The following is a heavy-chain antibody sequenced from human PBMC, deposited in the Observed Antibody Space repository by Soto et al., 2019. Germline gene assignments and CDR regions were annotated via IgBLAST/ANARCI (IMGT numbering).Heavy chain of an antibody. CDR1: GFIVSTSY. D-gene: IGHD4-4*01. CDR2: IHNDGST. V-gene: IGHV3-66*01. J-gene: IGHJ4*02. CDR3: ARDSYTRY. Sequence: GGSLRLSCAASGFIVSTSYMSWVRQAPGKGLEWVSIIHNDGSTYYADSVKGRFTVSRDDSKNTLYLEILSLRAEDTAVYYCARDSYTRYWGQGTLVTVSS.